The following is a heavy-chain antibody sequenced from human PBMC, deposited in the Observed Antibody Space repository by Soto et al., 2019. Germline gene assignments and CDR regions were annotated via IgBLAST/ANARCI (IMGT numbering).Heavy chain of an antibody. CDR3: ATRGPTRMEPDDY. D-gene: IGHD5-12*01. CDR2: ISSSSSTI. Sequence: EVQLVESGGGLVQPGGSLRLSCAASGFTFSSYSMKWVRQAPGKGLEWVSYISSSSSTIYYADSVKGRFTISRDNAKNSLYLQMNSLRDEDTAVYYCATRGPTRMEPDDYWGQGTLVTVSS. J-gene: IGHJ4*02. V-gene: IGHV3-48*02. CDR1: GFTFSSYS.